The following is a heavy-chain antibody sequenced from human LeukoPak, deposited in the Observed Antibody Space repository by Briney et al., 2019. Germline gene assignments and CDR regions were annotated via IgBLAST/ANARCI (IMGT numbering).Heavy chain of an antibody. Sequence: GGSLRLSCAASGFTFSSYAMSWVRQAPGKGLEWVSAISGSGGSTYYADSVKGRFTISRDNSKNTLYLQMNSLRAEDTAVYYCARRDSGYYDKAHAFDIWGQGTMVTVSS. D-gene: IGHD3-22*01. J-gene: IGHJ3*02. V-gene: IGHV3-23*01. CDR2: ISGSGGST. CDR1: GFTFSSYA. CDR3: ARRDSGYYDKAHAFDI.